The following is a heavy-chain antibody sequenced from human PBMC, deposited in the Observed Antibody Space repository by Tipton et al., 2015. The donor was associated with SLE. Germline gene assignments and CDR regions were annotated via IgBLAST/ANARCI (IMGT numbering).Heavy chain of an antibody. D-gene: IGHD1-26*01. J-gene: IGHJ6*03. CDR3: ARERSGRFRYLDV. CDR1: GGSISSGSYY. CDR2: IYTSGST. Sequence: TLSLTCTVSGGSISSGSYYWSWIRQPAGKGLEWIGRIYTSGSTNYNPSLKSRVTISVDTSKNQFSLKLSSVTAADTAMYYCARERSGRFRYLDVWGKGTTVTVSS. V-gene: IGHV4-61*02.